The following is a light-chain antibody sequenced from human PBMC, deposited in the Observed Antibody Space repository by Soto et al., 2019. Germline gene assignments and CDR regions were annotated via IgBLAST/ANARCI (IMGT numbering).Light chain of an antibody. CDR1: QSISNH. V-gene: IGKV1-39*01. Sequence: IQMTQSPSSLSESVEDRVIITCRASQSISNHLDWYQKKSGKDPKILIFAASSLQSGVPSRFSGSRSGPDFNLTISSLQPEDFATYDCQQSYSSTPTFGQGTKVDIK. J-gene: IGKJ1*01. CDR2: AAS. CDR3: QQSYSSTPT.